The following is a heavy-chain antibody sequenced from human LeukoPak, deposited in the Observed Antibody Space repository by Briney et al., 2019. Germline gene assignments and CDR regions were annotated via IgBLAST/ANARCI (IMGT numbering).Heavy chain of an antibody. V-gene: IGHV4-38-2*01. Sequence: SETLSLTCAVSGYSISSGYYWGWIRQPPGKGLEWIGSIYHSGSTYYNPSLKSRVTISVDTSKNQFSLKLSSVTAADTAVYYCARLKPTCSSGWYPDYWGQGTLVTVSS. CDR1: GYSISSGYY. D-gene: IGHD6-19*01. CDR3: ARLKPTCSSGWYPDY. J-gene: IGHJ4*02. CDR2: IYHSGST.